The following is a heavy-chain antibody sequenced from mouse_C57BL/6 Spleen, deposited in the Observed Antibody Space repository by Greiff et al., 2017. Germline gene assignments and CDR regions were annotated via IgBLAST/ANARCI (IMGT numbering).Heavy chain of an antibody. Sequence: EVKVVESEGGLVQPGSSMKLSCTASGFTFSDYYMAWVRQVPEKGLEWVANINYDGSSTYYLDSLKSRFIISRDNAKNILYLQMSSLKSEDTATYYCARDREITTRGNYYAMDYWGQGTSVTVSS. J-gene: IGHJ4*01. D-gene: IGHD2-4*01. CDR1: GFTFSDYY. V-gene: IGHV5-16*01. CDR2: INYDGSST. CDR3: ARDREITTRGNYYAMDY.